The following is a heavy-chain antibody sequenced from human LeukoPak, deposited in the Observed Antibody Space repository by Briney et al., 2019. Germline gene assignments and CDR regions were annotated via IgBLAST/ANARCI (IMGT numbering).Heavy chain of an antibody. CDR3: ARQAAAGMVTNWFAGYYYYYGMDV. CDR1: GYTFTSYD. V-gene: IGHV1-8*01. Sequence: ASVKVSCKASGYTFTSYDINWVRQATGQGLEWMGWMNPNSGNTGYAQKFQGRVTMTRNTSISTAYMELSSLRSEDTAVYYCARQAAAGMVTNWFAGYYYYYGMDVWGQGTTVTVSS. D-gene: IGHD6-13*01. CDR2: MNPNSGNT. J-gene: IGHJ6*02.